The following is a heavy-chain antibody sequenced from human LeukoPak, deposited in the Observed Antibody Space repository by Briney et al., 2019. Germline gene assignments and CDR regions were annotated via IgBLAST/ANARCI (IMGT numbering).Heavy chain of an antibody. CDR2: IYYSGST. CDR1: GGSISSGGYY. Sequence: PSQTLSFTCTVSGGSISSGGYYWSWIRQHPGKGLEWIGYIYYSGSTYYNPSLKSRVTISVDTSKNQFSLKLSSVTAADTAVYYCARDGRIGHYYYYMDVWGKGTTVTVSS. J-gene: IGHJ6*03. CDR3: ARDGRIGHYYYYMDV. D-gene: IGHD3-10*01. V-gene: IGHV4-31*03.